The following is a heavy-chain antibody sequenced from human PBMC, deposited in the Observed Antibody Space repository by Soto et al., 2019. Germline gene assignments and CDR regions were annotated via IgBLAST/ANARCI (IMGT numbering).Heavy chain of an antibody. V-gene: IGHV4-31*03. J-gene: IGHJ4*02. CDR3: ARDALSRDSI. CDR2: ISYSGST. CDR1: GGSISSVGYY. Sequence: SETLSLTCSVSGGSISSVGYYCIWIRQHPGKGLEWIGYISYSGSTYYNPSLESRVTISVDTSKNQFSLKLSSVTAADTDVYYCARDALSRDSIWGQGTLVTVSS. D-gene: IGHD3-22*01.